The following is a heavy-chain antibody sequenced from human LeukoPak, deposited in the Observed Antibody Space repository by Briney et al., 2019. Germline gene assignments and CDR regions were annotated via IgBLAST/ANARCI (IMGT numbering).Heavy chain of an antibody. CDR3: ARDYYYGSGSYSYVMDV. D-gene: IGHD3-10*01. V-gene: IGHV3-48*03. J-gene: IGHJ6*02. CDR1: GFTLSSYD. Sequence: GGSLRLSCAASGFTLSSYDMIWVRQAPGKGLEWVSYITSSAGDKHYADSVKGRFTISRDSAKNSLTLQMNSQRAGDTAVYYCARDYYYGSGSYSYVMDVWGQGTTVTVSS. CDR2: ITSSAGDK.